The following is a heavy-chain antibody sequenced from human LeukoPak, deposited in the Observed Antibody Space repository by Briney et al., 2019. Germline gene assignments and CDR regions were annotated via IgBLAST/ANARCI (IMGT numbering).Heavy chain of an antibody. CDR1: GFTFDTHW. D-gene: IGHD5-24*01. J-gene: IGHJ4*02. CDR3: ARRLQFPPRYFDY. V-gene: IGHV3-7*03. CDR2: INHHGSET. Sequence: PGGSLRLSCAASGFTFDTHWFYWVRQAPGKGLEWVACINHHGSETYYVDSVKGRFTVSRDDARNSVYLEMNSLRVDDTAIYFCARRLQFPPRYFDYWGQGTLVTVSS.